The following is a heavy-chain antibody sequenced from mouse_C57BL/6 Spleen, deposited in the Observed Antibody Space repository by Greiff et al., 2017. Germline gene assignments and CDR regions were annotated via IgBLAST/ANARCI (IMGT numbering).Heavy chain of an antibody. CDR2: ISSGSSTT. CDR1: GFTFSDYG. D-gene: IGHD1-1*01. V-gene: IGHV5-17*01. J-gene: IGHJ2*01. CDR3: AREGYGSSYVDY. Sequence: EVMLVESGGGLVKPGGSLKLSCAASGFTFSDYGMHWVRQAPEKGLEWVGYISSGSSTTYYADTVKGRNTISRDNARNTPFLQMTSLRSEDTAMYYCAREGYGSSYVDYWGQGTTLTVSS.